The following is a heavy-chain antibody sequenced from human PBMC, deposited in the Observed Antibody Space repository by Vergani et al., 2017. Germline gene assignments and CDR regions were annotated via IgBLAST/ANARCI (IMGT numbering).Heavy chain of an antibody. D-gene: IGHD6-6*01. CDR3: ARDRMSIAAPPPGYYFDY. J-gene: IGHJ4*02. CDR2: IYYDGSNA. V-gene: IGHV3-30*03. Sequence: QGQLVESGGGIVQPGRSLTLSCVASRSTFKTYGMHWVRQAPGKGLEWVGLIYYDGSNAYYADSVKGRFTISRDNSKNTLYLQMNSLRAEDTAVYYCARDRMSIAAPPPGYYFDYWGQGTLVTVSS. CDR1: RSTFKTYG.